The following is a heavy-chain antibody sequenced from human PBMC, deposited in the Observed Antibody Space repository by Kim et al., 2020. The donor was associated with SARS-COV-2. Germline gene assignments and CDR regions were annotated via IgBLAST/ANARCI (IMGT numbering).Heavy chain of an antibody. D-gene: IGHD6-13*01. CDR1: GYSFTSYW. CDR2: IYPGDSDT. J-gene: IGHJ6*02. CDR3: AIQRTQAAAGIGGYSYYGMDV. V-gene: IGHV5-51*01. Sequence: GESLKISCKGSGYSFTSYWIGWVRQMPGKGLEWMGIIYPGDSDTRYSPSFQGQVTISADKSISTAYLQWSSLKASDTAMYYCAIQRTQAAAGIGGYSYYGMDVWGQGTTVTVSS.